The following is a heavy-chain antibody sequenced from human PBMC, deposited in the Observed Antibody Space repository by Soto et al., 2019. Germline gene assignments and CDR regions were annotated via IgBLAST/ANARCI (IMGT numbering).Heavy chain of an antibody. V-gene: IGHV1-3*01. CDR2: INAGNGNT. CDR3: ARDGMYYYDSSGPSPGDY. Sequence: ASVKVSCKASGYTFTSYGMHWVRQAPGQRLEWMGWINAGNGNTKYSQKFQGRVTITRDTSASTAYMELSSLRSEDTAVYYCARDGMYYYDSSGPSPGDYWGQGTLVTVSS. J-gene: IGHJ4*02. D-gene: IGHD3-22*01. CDR1: GYTFTSYG.